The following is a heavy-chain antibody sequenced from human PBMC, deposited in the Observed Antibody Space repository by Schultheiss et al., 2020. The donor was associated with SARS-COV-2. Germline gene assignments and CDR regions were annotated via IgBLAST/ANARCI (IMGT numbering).Heavy chain of an antibody. CDR2: IFSNDEK. J-gene: IGHJ4*02. Sequence: SGPTLVKPTETLTLTCTFSGFSLSNARLGVSWIRQPPGKALEWLAHIFSNDEKYYSTSLKSRLTISKDTSKSQVVLTMTNMDPVDTATYYCARRSVHTTGWFDFDSWDQGTLVTVSS. CDR3: ARRSVHTTGWFDFDS. V-gene: IGHV2-26*01. D-gene: IGHD6-19*01. CDR1: GFSLSNARLG.